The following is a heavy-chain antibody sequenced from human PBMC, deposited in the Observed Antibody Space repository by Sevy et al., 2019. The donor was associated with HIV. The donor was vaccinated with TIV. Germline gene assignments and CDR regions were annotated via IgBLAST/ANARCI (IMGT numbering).Heavy chain of an antibody. CDR1: GYSISSGYY. CDR3: AREKYSSGWSGYYYYGMDV. V-gene: IGHV4-38-2*02. D-gene: IGHD6-19*01. J-gene: IGHJ6*02. CDR2: IYHSGST. Sequence: SETLSLTCTVSGYSISSGYYWGWIRQPPGKGLEWIGSIYHSGSTYYNPSLKSRVTISVDTSKNQFSQKLSSVTAADTAVYYCAREKYSSGWSGYYYYGMDVWGQGTTVTVSS.